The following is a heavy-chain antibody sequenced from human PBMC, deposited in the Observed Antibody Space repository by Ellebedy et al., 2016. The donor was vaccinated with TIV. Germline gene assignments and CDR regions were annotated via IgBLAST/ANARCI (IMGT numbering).Heavy chain of an antibody. CDR2: ISSTSRYI. D-gene: IGHD3-10*01. V-gene: IGHV3-21*01. J-gene: IGHJ6*02. CDR1: GFTFSTYS. CDR3: ARRGGDVADYYYGMDV. Sequence: GESLKISXAASGFTFSTYSMNWVRQAPGKGLEWVSSISSTSRYIYYADSVKGRFTISRDNAKNSLYLQVNSLRAEDTAVYYCARRGGDVADYYYGMDVWGQGTTVTVSS.